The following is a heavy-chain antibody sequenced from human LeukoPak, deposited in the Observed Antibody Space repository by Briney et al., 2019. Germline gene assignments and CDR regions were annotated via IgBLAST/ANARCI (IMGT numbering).Heavy chain of an antibody. CDR1: GFIFSYYD. V-gene: IGHV3-33*01. CDR2: ISYDGSKR. CDR3: ARVDVWGSFRSHY. Sequence: GGSLRLSCAASGFIFSYYDMDWVRQAPGKGLEWVGNISYDGSKRYYADSMEGRFTISRDNAKNTLYLQMNSLRVEDTAVYYCARVDVWGSFRSHYWGQGTLVTVSS. J-gene: IGHJ4*02. D-gene: IGHD3-16*02.